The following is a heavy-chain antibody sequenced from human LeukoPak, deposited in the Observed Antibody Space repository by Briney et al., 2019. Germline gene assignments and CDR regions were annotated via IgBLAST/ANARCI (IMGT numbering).Heavy chain of an antibody. J-gene: IGHJ4*02. Sequence: GGSLRLSCAASSFIFSNYWMSWVRQAPGKGLEWVANINQDGSEKYYVDSVKGRFTISRDNAKNSLYLQMNSLRAEDTAVYFCARDPMAGTVEYWGQGTLVTVSS. D-gene: IGHD6-19*01. CDR3: ARDPMAGTVEY. V-gene: IGHV3-7*04. CDR2: INQDGSEK. CDR1: SFIFSNYW.